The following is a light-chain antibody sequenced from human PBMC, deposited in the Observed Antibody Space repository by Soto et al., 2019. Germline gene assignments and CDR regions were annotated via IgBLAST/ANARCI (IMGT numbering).Light chain of an antibody. CDR3: QQRSNWPPRIT. J-gene: IGKJ5*01. CDR2: DAS. Sequence: EPVLTQSPATLSLSPGERATCSCSASQSVNSYLAWFQQKPGQAPRLLIYDASYRATGIPARFSGSVSGTDFTLAISSLEPEDFAVYYCQQRSNWPPRITCGQVTLLEIK. V-gene: IGKV3-11*01. CDR1: QSVNSY.